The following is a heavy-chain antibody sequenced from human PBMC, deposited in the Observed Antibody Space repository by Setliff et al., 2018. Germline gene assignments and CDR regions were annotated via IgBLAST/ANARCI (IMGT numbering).Heavy chain of an antibody. D-gene: IGHD3-10*01. CDR3: AREDGSGFFVGVAWFDP. CDR2: IYYSGST. J-gene: IGHJ5*02. V-gene: IGHV4-39*07. Sequence: NPSETLSLTCTVSGGSISSSSYYWGWIRQPPGKGLEWIGSIYYSGSTYYNPSLKSRVTISVDTSKNQFSLKLSSVTAADTAVYYCAREDGSGFFVGVAWFDPWGQGTLVTVSS. CDR1: GGSISSSSYY.